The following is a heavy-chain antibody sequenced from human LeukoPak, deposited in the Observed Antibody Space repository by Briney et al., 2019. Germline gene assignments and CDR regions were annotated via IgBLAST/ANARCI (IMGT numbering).Heavy chain of an antibody. D-gene: IGHD2-21*01. V-gene: IGHV3-23*01. J-gene: IGHJ4*02. CDR2: IDNSGYAT. CDR3: ARVSIRTQNFDY. CDR1: GFPFNSYA. Sequence: GGSLTLSCEVSGFPFNSYAMNWLRQAPGKGLEWVSGIDNSGYATYHADSVKGRFTISRDNAKDTLYMQMNGLRVEDTAVYYCARVSIRTQNFDYWGQGTRVTVSS.